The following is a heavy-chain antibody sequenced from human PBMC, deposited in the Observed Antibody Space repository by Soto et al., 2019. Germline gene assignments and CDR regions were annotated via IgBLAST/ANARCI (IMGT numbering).Heavy chain of an antibody. CDR3: ARGGFLVSNYGMDV. CDR1: GYTFTGYY. CDR2: INPNSGGT. V-gene: IGHV1-2*04. Sequence: QVQLVQSGAEVKKPGASVKVSCKASGYTFTGYYMHWVRQAPGQGLEWMGWINPNSGGTNYVQKFQGWVTMTRDTSISTAYMELSRLRSDDTAVYYCARGGFLVSNYGMDVWGQGTTVTVSS. J-gene: IGHJ6*02. D-gene: IGHD2-15*01.